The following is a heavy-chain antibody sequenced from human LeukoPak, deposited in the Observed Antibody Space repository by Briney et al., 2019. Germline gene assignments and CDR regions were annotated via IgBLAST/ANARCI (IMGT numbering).Heavy chain of an antibody. CDR1: GFTFSSYA. CDR2: ISGSGGST. Sequence: GGSLRLSCAASGFTFSSYAMSWVRQAPGKGLEWVSAISGSGGSTYYADSVKGRFTISRDNSKNTLHLQMNSLRAEDTAVYYCAKLITVFGVVTKPYYFDYWGQGTPVTVSS. D-gene: IGHD3-3*01. V-gene: IGHV3-23*01. J-gene: IGHJ4*02. CDR3: AKLITVFGVVTKPYYFDY.